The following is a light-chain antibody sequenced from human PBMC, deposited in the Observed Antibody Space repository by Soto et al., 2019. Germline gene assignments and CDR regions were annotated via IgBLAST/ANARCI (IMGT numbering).Light chain of an antibody. J-gene: IGLJ2*01. CDR3: CSYVGSRTYVV. CDR1: SSDVGSYNL. CDR2: EGS. V-gene: IGLV2-23*01. Sequence: QSALTQPASVSGSPGQSITISCTGTSSDVGSYNLVSWYQHHPGKAPKLMIYEGSKRPSGVSNRFSGSKSGNTASLTISGLQAEDEADYYCCSYVGSRTYVVFGGGTKLTVL.